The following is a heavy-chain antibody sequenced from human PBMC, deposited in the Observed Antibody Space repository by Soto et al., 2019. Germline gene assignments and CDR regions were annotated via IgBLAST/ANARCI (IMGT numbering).Heavy chain of an antibody. J-gene: IGHJ6*02. Sequence: SETLSLTCTVSGGSISSGGYYWSWIRQHPGKGLEWIGYIYYSGSTYYNPSLKSRVTISVDTSKNQFSLKLSSVTAADTAVYYCARLTMVKDYYYGMDVWVQGTTVTVSS. CDR3: ARLTMVKDYYYGMDV. CDR1: GGSISSGGYY. CDR2: IYYSGST. D-gene: IGHD3-10*01. V-gene: IGHV4-31*03.